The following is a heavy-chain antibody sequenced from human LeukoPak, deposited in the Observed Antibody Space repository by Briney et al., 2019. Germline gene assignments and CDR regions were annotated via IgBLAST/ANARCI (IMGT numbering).Heavy chain of an antibody. D-gene: IGHD5-24*01. J-gene: IGHJ5*02. CDR3: TSESITDGFDP. V-gene: IGHV4-4*07. CDR1: GGSISSHY. Sequence: SETLSLTCTVSGGSISSHYWSWIRQPAEKGLEWIGRIYSSGSTKFNPSLKSRITMSVDTSKNQFSLKLSPVTAADTAVYYCTSESITDGFDPWGQGTLVTVSS. CDR2: IYSSGST.